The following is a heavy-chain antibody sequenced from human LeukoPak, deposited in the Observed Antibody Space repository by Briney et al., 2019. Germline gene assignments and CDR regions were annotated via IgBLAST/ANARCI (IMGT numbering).Heavy chain of an antibody. J-gene: IGHJ4*02. CDR2: MNGDGGTI. CDR1: GFTFSTSW. Sequence: GGSLRLSCVGSGFTFSTSWVHWVRQAPGQGLVWHSRMNGDGGTINYVDSVKGRFTVSRDNAKNTLYLQMNSLGVEDTAIYYCARAGSYRFDYWGPGTQVTVSS. V-gene: IGHV3-74*01. D-gene: IGHD3-16*02. CDR3: ARAGSYRFDY.